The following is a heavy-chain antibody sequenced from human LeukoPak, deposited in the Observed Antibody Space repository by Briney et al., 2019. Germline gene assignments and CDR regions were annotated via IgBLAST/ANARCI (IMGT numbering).Heavy chain of an antibody. D-gene: IGHD2-21*02. J-gene: IGHJ6*02. V-gene: IGHV3-33*01. Sequence: GRSLRLSCAASGFTFSDYVMHWVRQAPGRGLEWVAVIWYDGGNKYYADSVGGRFTISRDNSKNTLNLQMNSLRAEDTAVYYCARDSAPLTYCGGDCFWYYGMDVWGQGTTVTVSS. CDR2: IWYDGGNK. CDR3: ARDSAPLTYCGGDCFWYYGMDV. CDR1: GFTFSDYV.